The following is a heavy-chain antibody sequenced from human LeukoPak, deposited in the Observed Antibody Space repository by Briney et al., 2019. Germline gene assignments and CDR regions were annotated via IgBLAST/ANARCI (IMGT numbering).Heavy chain of an antibody. D-gene: IGHD3-3*01. CDR2: ISSSGSTI. J-gene: IGHJ4*02. Sequence: GGSLRLSCAASGFTFSDYYMSWIRQAPGKGLEWVSYISSSGSTIYYADSVKGRFTISRDNAKNTLYLQMNSLRAEDTAVYYCARDRASSYDFWSGYYRGLDYWGQGTLVTVSS. CDR3: ARDRASSYDFWSGYYRGLDY. CDR1: GFTFSDYY. V-gene: IGHV3-11*04.